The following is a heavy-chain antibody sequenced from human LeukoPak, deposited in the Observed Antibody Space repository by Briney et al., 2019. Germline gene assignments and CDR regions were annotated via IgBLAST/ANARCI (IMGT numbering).Heavy chain of an antibody. Sequence: GGSLRLSCAASGFTVRSNYMRWVREGPGRGVGWVSFIYSGGSTYYAASVKGRFTISRDNSKNTLYLQMNSLSAEDTAVYYCARDGQYAGYAIDYWGQGTLVTVSS. J-gene: IGHJ4*02. CDR1: GFTVRSNY. CDR3: ARDGQYAGYAIDY. D-gene: IGHD2-8*01. V-gene: IGHV3-66*01. CDR2: IYSGGST.